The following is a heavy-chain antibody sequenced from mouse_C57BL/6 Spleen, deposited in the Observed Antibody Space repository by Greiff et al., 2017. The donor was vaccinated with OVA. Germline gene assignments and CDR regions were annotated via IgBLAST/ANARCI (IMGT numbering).Heavy chain of an antibody. Sequence: GGGLVQPKGSLKLSCAASGFSFNTYAMNWVRQAPGKGLEWVARIRSKSNNYATYYADSVKDRFTISRDDSESMLYLQMNNLKTEDTAMYYCVRGYYYYYAIDYWGQGTSVTVSS. CDR2: IRSKSNNYAT. V-gene: IGHV10-1*01. CDR1: GFSFNTYA. CDR3: VRGYYYYYAIDY. D-gene: IGHD2-3*01. J-gene: IGHJ4*01.